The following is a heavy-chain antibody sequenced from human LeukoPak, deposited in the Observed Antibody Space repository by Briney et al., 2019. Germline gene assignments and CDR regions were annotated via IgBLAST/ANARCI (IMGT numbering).Heavy chain of an antibody. V-gene: IGHV4-34*01. CDR2: INRSGRA. D-gene: IGHD3-3*01. CDR3: ARHKIVITMLGVHRWFDP. Sequence: SETLSLTCAVYGGSFSGDYWSWIRQPPGKGLEWIGDINRSGRAVYNTSLKSRVIISVDTSKNQFSLKVNSVTAADTPVYYCARHKIVITMLGVHRWFDPWGQGTLVAVSS. CDR1: GGSFSGDY. J-gene: IGHJ5*02.